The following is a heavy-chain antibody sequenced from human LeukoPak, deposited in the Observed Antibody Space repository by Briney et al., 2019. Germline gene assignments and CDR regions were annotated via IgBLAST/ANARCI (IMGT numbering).Heavy chain of an antibody. V-gene: IGHV1-2*02. CDR1: GYTFTGYY. Sequence: ASVKVSCKASGYTFTGYYMHWVRQAPGQGLEWMGWINPNSGGTNYAQKFQGRVTMTRDTSISTAYMELSRLRSDDTAVYYCARDYVGVVAATRYYYGMDVWGQETTVTVSS. CDR3: ARDYVGVVAATRYYYGMDV. J-gene: IGHJ6*02. CDR2: INPNSGGT. D-gene: IGHD2-15*01.